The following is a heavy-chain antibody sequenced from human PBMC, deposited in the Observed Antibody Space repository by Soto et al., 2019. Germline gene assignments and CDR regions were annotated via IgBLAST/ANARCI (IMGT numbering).Heavy chain of an antibody. CDR2: IWYDGSNK. CDR3: ARDFNPKGYYYYGMDV. CDR1: GFTFSSYG. V-gene: IGHV3-33*01. J-gene: IGHJ6*02. Sequence: HPGGSLRLSCAASGFTFSSYGMHWVRQAPGKGLEWVAVIWYDGSNKYYADSVKGRFTISRDNSKNTLYLQMNSLRAEDTAVYYCARDFNPKGYYYYGMDVWGQGTTVTVSS.